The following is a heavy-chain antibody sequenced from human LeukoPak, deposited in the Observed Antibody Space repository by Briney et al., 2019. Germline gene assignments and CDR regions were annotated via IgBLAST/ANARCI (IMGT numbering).Heavy chain of an antibody. CDR2: IYYSGST. CDR3: ARGSCSTTSCRPFDY. CDR1: GGSISNYY. D-gene: IGHD2-2*01. Sequence: SDTLSLTCTISGGSISNYYWNWIRQPPGKGLEWIGYIYYSGSTNYNPSLKSRATISVDTSKNQFSLKLSSVTAADTAVYYCARGSCSTTSCRPFDYWGQGTLVTVSS. V-gene: IGHV4-59*07. J-gene: IGHJ4*02.